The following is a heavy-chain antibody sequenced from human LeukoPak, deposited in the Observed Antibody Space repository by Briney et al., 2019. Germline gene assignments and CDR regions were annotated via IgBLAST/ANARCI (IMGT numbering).Heavy chain of an antibody. D-gene: IGHD3-22*01. J-gene: IGHJ3*02. CDR2: ISGSGGST. CDR1: GFTFSSYG. V-gene: IGHV3-23*01. Sequence: PGGTLRLSCAASGFTFSSYGMSWVRQAPGKGLEWVSAISGSGGSTYYADSVKGRFTISRDNSKNTLYLQMNSLRAEDTAVYYCAKGYYDSSGYYFSFLAFDIWGQGTMVTVSS. CDR3: AKGYYDSSGYYFSFLAFDI.